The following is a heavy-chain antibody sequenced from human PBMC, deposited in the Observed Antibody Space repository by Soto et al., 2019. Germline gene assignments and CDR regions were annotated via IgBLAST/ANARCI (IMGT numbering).Heavy chain of an antibody. J-gene: IGHJ6*02. Sequence: GGSLRLSCAASGFTFSSYGMHWVRQAPGKGLEWVAVISYYGSNKYYADSVKGRFTISRDNSKNTLYLQMNSLRAEDTAVYYCAKDTDPGAGPAPGYGMDVWGQGTTVTVSS. CDR2: ISYYGSNK. CDR3: AKDTDPGAGPAPGYGMDV. D-gene: IGHD6-13*01. CDR1: GFTFSSYG. V-gene: IGHV3-30*18.